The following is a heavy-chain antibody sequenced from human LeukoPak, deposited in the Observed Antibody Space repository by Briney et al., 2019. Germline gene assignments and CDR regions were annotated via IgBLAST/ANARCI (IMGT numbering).Heavy chain of an antibody. CDR2: NYHSGST. CDR1: GGSISSSNW. D-gene: IGHD6-19*01. J-gene: IGHJ4*02. CDR3: ARATVAGIDY. V-gene: IGHV4-4*02. Sequence: SETLSLTCAVSGGSISSSNWWSWVRRPPGKGLEWRGENYHSGSTNYNPSLKSRVTISVDKSMNQFSLKLSSVTAADTAVYYCARATVAGIDYWGQGTLVTVSS.